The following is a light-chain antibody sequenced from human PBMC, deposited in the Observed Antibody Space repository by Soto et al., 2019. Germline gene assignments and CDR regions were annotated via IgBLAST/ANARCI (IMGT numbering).Light chain of an antibody. V-gene: IGKV1-39*01. J-gene: IGKJ2*01. Sequence: DIQVTQPPSSLSASVGDRVTITCRASQSISGYLNWYQQKPGKPPKLLIYAASHLQSGVPLRFSGSGSGADFTLTISSLQPDDFATYYCQESYSTPPTFGQGTKVDIK. CDR3: QESYSTPPT. CDR1: QSISGY. CDR2: AAS.